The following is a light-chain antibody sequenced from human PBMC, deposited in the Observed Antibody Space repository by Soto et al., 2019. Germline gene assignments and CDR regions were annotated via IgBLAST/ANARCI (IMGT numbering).Light chain of an antibody. Sequence: DIQLTQSPSFLSASVGDRFTITCRASQGISSFLGWYHQKPGKAPKLLIYDVSTLQSGVPSRFSGSGSGTEFTLTISSLQPEDFATYYCQQLDSYPITFGQGTRLEIK. J-gene: IGKJ5*01. CDR1: QGISSF. V-gene: IGKV1-9*01. CDR2: DVS. CDR3: QQLDSYPIT.